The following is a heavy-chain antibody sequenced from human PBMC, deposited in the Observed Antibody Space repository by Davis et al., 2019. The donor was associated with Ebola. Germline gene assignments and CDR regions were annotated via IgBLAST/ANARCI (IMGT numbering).Heavy chain of an antibody. J-gene: IGHJ4*02. CDR1: SGSFSGFF. Sequence: SETLSLTCSVNSGSFSGFFWNWIRQSPGKGLEWIGEIDHSGDTTYNPSLRSRVTISLDASKNQFFLKMSSVTAADTSVYFCARSSVVVSATFDYWGQGNLVTASS. CDR3: ARSSVVVSATFDY. CDR2: IDHSGDT. V-gene: IGHV4-34*01. D-gene: IGHD2-21*02.